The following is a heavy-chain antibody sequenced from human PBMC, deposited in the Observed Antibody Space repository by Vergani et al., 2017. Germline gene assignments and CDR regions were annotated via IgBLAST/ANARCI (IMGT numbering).Heavy chain of an antibody. Sequence: EVQLVESGGGLVQPGRSLRLSCAASGFTFADYAMHWVRQAPGKGLEWVSGISWNSGSIGYADSVKGRFTISRDNAKNSVYLQMNSLRAEDTAVYFCARSLDYWGQGTLVTVSS. CDR3: ARSLDY. V-gene: IGHV3-9*01. CDR1: GFTFADYA. CDR2: ISWNSGSI. J-gene: IGHJ4*02.